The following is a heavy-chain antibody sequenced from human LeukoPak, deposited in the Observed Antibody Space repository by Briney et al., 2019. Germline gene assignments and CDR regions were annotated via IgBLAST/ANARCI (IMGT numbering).Heavy chain of an antibody. CDR3: ARDKVDDYVWGSYRYTDY. Sequence: ASVKVSCKASGYTFTGYYMHWVRQAPGQGLEWMGRINPNSGGTNYAQKFQGRVTMTRDTSISTAYMELSRLRSDDTAVYYCARDKVDDYVWGSYRYTDYWGQGTLVTVSS. J-gene: IGHJ4*02. CDR2: INPNSGGT. V-gene: IGHV1-2*06. D-gene: IGHD3-16*02. CDR1: GYTFTGYY.